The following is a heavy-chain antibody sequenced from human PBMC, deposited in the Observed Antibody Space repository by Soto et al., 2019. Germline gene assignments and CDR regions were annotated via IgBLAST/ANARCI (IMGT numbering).Heavy chain of an antibody. Sequence: SETLSLTCTVSGGSISSYYWSWIRQPPGKGLEWIGYIYYSGSTNYNPSLKNRVTIQVDTPKNKLPLKLSSVTAADTAVYLCAREDDGGDRDYYGLDVWGPGTTVTVPS. D-gene: IGHD2-21*02. CDR2: IYYSGST. J-gene: IGHJ6*02. CDR1: GGSISSYY. V-gene: IGHV4-59*12. CDR3: AREDDGGDRDYYGLDV.